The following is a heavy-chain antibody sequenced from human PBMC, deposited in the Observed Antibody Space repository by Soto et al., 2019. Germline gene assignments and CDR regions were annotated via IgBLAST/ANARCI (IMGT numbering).Heavy chain of an antibody. CDR2: IIPILGIA. CDR3: ATGYCSSTSCYPPIRDY. J-gene: IGHJ4*02. CDR1: GGTFSIYT. Sequence: SVKVSCKASGGTFSIYTINWVRQAPGQGLEWMGRIIPILGIANYAQKFQGRVTITADKSTSTAYMELSSLRSEDTAVYYCATGYCSSTSCYPPIRDYWGQGTLVTVSS. V-gene: IGHV1-69*02. D-gene: IGHD2-2*01.